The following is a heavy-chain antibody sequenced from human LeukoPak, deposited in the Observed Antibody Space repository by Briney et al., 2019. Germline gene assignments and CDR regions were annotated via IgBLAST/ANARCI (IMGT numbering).Heavy chain of an antibody. Sequence: GGSLRLSGVASGFTLSSYWRHWVRHAPGKGRVWISRINSDGTSKKYAGSVRGRFTIARSNDKNTLYLQMNSLRDEYTDVYDRARGPPSRSGCPTYGGKGNLATVSS. CDR2: INSDGTSK. V-gene: IGHV3-74*01. CDR3: ARGPPSRSGCPTY. J-gene: IGHJ4*02. D-gene: IGHD6-19*01. CDR1: GFTLSSYW.